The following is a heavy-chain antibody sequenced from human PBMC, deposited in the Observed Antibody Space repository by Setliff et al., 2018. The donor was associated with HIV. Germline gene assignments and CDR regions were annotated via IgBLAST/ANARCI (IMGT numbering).Heavy chain of an antibody. D-gene: IGHD3-22*01. J-gene: IGHJ4*02. V-gene: IGHV5-51*01. CDR3: ARLSGLYYYDSSGYYYGHYFDY. CDR2: IYPGDSDT. Sequence: PGESLKISCKGSGYSFTNYWIGWVRQMPGKGLEWVGIIYPGDSDTRYSPSFQGQVTISADKSISTAYLQWSSLKASDTAMYYCARLSGLYYYDSSGYYYGHYFDYWGQGTLVTVSS. CDR1: GYSFTNYW.